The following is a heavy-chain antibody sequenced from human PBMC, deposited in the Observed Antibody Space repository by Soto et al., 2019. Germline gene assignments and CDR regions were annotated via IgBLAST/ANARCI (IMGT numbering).Heavy chain of an antibody. CDR1: GFTFNSYT. CDR2: ISGSGTYT. V-gene: IGHV3-23*01. D-gene: IGHD2-15*01. CDR3: AKASCSGVMCYSGTYYFDY. Sequence: GGSLRLSCAASGFTFNSYTMNWVRQAPGKGLEWVSGISGSGTYTYYADTVKGRFTISRDNSKNTLYPQMNSLRAEDTAVYYCAKASCSGVMCYSGTYYFDYWGQGTLVTVSS. J-gene: IGHJ4*02.